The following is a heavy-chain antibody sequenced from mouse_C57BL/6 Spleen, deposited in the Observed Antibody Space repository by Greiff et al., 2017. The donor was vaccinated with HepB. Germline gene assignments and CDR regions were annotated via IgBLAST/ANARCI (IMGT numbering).Heavy chain of an antibody. CDR2: IDPSDSYT. J-gene: IGHJ2*01. CDR1: GYTFTSYW. V-gene: IGHV1-59*01. D-gene: IGHD1-1*01. CDR3: ARFTTVVATGFDY. Sequence: QVQLQQPGAELVRPGTSVKLSCKASGYTFTSYWMHWVKQRPGQGLEWIGVIDPSDSYTNYNQKFKGKATLTVDTSSSTAYMQLSSLTSEDSAVYYCARFTTVVATGFDYWGQGTTLTVSS.